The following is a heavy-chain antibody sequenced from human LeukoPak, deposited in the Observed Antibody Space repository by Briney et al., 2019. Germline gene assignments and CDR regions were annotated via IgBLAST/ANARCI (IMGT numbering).Heavy chain of an antibody. CDR1: GITFSTYW. Sequence: PGGSLRLSCAASGITFSTYWMHWVRQVPGKGLAWVSGINSDGSSTTYVAPVKGRFMVSRDNARNTLYLQMNSLRVDDSAVYYCIRGGSYSSDPFDIWGQGTMVTVSS. CDR3: IRGGSYSSDPFDI. CDR2: INSDGSST. D-gene: IGHD1-26*01. V-gene: IGHV3-74*01. J-gene: IGHJ3*02.